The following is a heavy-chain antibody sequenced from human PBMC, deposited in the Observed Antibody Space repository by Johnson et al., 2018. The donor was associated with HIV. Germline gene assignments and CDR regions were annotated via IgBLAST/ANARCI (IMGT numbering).Heavy chain of an antibody. V-gene: IGHV3-30*03. CDR3: ARLPSGYSRDDLDI. D-gene: IGHD5-18*01. CDR1: GFTFSSYW. CDR2: ISYDGGSK. Sequence: QVQLVESGGGLVKPGGSLRLSCAASGFTFSSYWMHWVRQAPGKGLEWVAIISYDGGSKYYADSVKGRFTVSRDNSKNTLYLQINSLRPEDTAVYYCARLPSGYSRDDLDIWGQGTMVTVSS. J-gene: IGHJ3*02.